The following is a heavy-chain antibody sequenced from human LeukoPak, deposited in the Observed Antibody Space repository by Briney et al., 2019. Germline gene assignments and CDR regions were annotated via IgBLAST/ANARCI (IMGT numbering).Heavy chain of an antibody. V-gene: IGHV1-18*01. CDR3: ARGTKRVYYDFWSGSKGFDP. Sequence: EASVKVSCKASGGTFSIYAISWVRQAPGQGLEWMGWISAYNGNTNYAQKLQGRVTMTTDTSTSTAYMELRSLRSDDTAVYYCARGTKRVYYDFWSGSKGFDPWGQGTLVTVSS. J-gene: IGHJ5*02. CDR1: GGTFSIYA. CDR2: ISAYNGNT. D-gene: IGHD3-3*01.